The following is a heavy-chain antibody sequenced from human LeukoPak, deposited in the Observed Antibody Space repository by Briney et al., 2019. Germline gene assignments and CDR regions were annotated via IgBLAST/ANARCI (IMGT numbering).Heavy chain of an antibody. CDR3: ARLPSSGWYGMDV. V-gene: IGHV3-53*04. CDR1: GFTFSSNY. CDR2: IYSGGST. J-gene: IGHJ6*02. D-gene: IGHD6-19*01. Sequence: QSGGSLRLSCAASGFTFSSNYMSWVRQAPGKGLEWVSVIYSGGSTYYADSVEGRFTISRHNSKNTLYLQMNSLRAEDTAVYYCARLPSSGWYGMDVWGQGTTVTVSS.